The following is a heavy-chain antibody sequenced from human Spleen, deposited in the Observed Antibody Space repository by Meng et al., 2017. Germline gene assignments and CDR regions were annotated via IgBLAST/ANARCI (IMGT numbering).Heavy chain of an antibody. Sequence: QVQLQESGPGLVKPSGTLSLTCAVSGGSISSGNWWSWVRQPPGKGLEWIGEISHSGRTNYESRVTISVDKSKNQFSLKLSSVTAADTAVYYCARRKYQLLSGAGWFDPWGQGTLVTSPQ. CDR2: ISHSGRT. D-gene: IGHD2-2*01. CDR3: ARRKYQLLSGAGWFDP. CDR1: GGSISSGNW. V-gene: IGHV4-4*02. J-gene: IGHJ5*02.